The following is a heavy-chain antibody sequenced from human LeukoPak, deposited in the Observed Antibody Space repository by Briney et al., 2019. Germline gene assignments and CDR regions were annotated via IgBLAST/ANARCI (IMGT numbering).Heavy chain of an antibody. CDR3: AREELRYFDWLLKDRYYFDY. CDR1: GYTFTSYG. V-gene: IGHV1-18*01. Sequence: GSVKVSCKASGYTFTSYGISWVRQAPGQGLEWMGWISAYNGSTNYAQKLQGRVTMTTDTSTSTAYMELRSLRSDDTAVYYCAREELRYFDWLLKDRYYFDYWGQGTLVTVSS. D-gene: IGHD3-9*01. CDR2: ISAYNGST. J-gene: IGHJ4*02.